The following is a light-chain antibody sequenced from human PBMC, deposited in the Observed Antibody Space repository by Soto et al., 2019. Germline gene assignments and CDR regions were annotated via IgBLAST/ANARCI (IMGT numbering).Light chain of an antibody. J-gene: IGLJ2*01. CDR3: AAWDDSLNGVI. CDR2: TNN. V-gene: IGLV1-44*01. CDR1: SSNIGINP. Sequence: QSVLTQPPSASGTPGQGVISSCSGSSSNIGINPVNWYQQLPGTAPKLLIYTNNQRPSGVPDRFSGSKSGTSASLAISGLHSEDEGDYYCAAWDDSLNGVIFGGGTKLTVL.